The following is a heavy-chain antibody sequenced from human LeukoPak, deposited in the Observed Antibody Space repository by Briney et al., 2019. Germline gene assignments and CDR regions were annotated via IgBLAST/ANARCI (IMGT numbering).Heavy chain of an antibody. V-gene: IGHV1-69*05. CDR2: IIPIFGTA. D-gene: IGHD6-19*01. Sequence: SVKVSCXASGGTFSSYAISWVRQAPGQGLEWMARIIPIFGTANYAQKFQGRVTITTDESTSTAYMELSSLRSEDTAGYYCASVIAVAGTGDFDYWGQGTLVTVSS. CDR1: GGTFSSYA. J-gene: IGHJ4*02. CDR3: ASVIAVAGTGDFDY.